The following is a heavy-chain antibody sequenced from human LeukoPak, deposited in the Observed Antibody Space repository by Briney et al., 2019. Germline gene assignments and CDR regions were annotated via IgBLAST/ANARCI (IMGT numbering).Heavy chain of an antibody. J-gene: IGHJ4*02. D-gene: IGHD6-13*01. CDR3: ARGRYSGRSGGYYFDL. CDR2: MKKDGSEK. CDR1: GGSFSGYY. V-gene: IGHV3-7*01. Sequence: PSETLSLTCAVYGGSFSGYYWSWVRQAPGKGLEWVANMKKDGSEKYYVESVKGRFTISRDNAKNSLYLQMNSLRAEDTAVYYCARGRYSGRSGGYYFDLWGQGTLVTVSS.